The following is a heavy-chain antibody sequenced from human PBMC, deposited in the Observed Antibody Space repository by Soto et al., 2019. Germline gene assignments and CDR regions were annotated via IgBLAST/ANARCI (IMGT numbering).Heavy chain of an antibody. D-gene: IGHD2-2*01. J-gene: IGHJ4*02. V-gene: IGHV1-2*04. CDR1: GYTFNGYD. Sequence: ASVKVSCKASGYTFNGYDMHWVRQAPGQGLEWMGWINPNSGGTNHAQKFQGWVTTTRDTSISTAYMELSRLRSDDTAVYYCAREGYCSSTSCDDNLFDYWGQGTLVTVSS. CDR3: AREGYCSSTSCDDNLFDY. CDR2: INPNSGGT.